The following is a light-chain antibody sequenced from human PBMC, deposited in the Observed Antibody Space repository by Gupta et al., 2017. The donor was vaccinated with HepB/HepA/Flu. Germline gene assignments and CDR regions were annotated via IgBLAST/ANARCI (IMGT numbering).Light chain of an antibody. CDR2: GGS. Sequence: IVMTQPPATLSVSPGERATLSCRASQSVSTNLAWYQQKPGQAPRLLVYGGSSRATGVPARFSGRESGTDFTLTISRLQSEDSAVYYCQQYNNWPWTFGQGTKVEIK. J-gene: IGKJ1*01. CDR1: QSVSTN. CDR3: QQYNNWPWT. V-gene: IGKV3-15*01.